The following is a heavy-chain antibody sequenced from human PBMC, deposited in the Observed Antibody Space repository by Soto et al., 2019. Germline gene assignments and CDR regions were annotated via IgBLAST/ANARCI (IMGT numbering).Heavy chain of an antibody. V-gene: IGHV1-69*13. CDR1: GGTFSSYA. CDR3: ARVTSGYSNGYGYFDL. CDR2: IIPIFGTA. J-gene: IGHJ2*01. D-gene: IGHD5-18*01. Sequence: ASVKVSCKGSGGTFSSYAISCVRQAPGQGLEWMGGIIPIFGTANYAQKFQGRVTITADESTSTAYMELSSLRSEDTAVYYCARVTSGYSNGYGYFDLWGRGTLVTVSS.